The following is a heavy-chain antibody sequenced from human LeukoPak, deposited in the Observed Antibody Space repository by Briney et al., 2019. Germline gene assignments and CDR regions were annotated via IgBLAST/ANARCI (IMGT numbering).Heavy chain of an antibody. CDR3: ARDSPMYSSSWFGRGYYYGMDV. D-gene: IGHD6-13*01. Sequence: GGSLRLSCAASGFTFSSYSMNWVRQAPGKGLEWVSSISGSGGYIYYADSVKGRFTISRDNAKNSLYLQMNSLRAEDTAVYSCARDSPMYSSSWFGRGYYYGMDVWGQGTTVTVSS. CDR1: GFTFSSYS. CDR2: ISGSGGYI. V-gene: IGHV3-21*01. J-gene: IGHJ6*02.